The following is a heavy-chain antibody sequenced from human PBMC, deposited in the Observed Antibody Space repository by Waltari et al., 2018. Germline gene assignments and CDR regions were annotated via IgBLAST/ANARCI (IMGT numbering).Heavy chain of an antibody. J-gene: IGHJ4*02. CDR3: AKEMTTVTSGTDY. CDR2: ISGSGSST. Sequence: VQLVESGGGLVQPGGSLRLACAASGFTFNNFAMTWVRREPGKGLEWVSTISGSGSSTAYDDSVKGRLTISRDNSKNTLHLQMNTLRAEDTAVYYCAKEMTTVTSGTDYWGQGTLVTVSS. D-gene: IGHD4-17*01. CDR1: GFTFNNFA. V-gene: IGHV3-23*04.